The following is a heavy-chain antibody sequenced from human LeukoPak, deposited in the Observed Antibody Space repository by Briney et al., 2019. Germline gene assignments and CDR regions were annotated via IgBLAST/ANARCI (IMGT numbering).Heavy chain of an antibody. CDR1: GGTFSSYA. Sequence: ASVKVSCKASGGTFSSYAISWVRQAPGQGLEWMGGIIPIFGAANYAQKFQGRVTITADESTSTAYMELSSLRSEDTAVYYCAKNRGGSGIDYWGQGTLVTVSS. D-gene: IGHD3-10*01. V-gene: IGHV1-69*01. CDR3: AKNRGGSGIDY. J-gene: IGHJ4*02. CDR2: IIPIFGAA.